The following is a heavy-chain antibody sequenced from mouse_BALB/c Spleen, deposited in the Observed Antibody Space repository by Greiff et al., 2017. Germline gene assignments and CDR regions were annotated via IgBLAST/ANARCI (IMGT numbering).Heavy chain of an antibody. CDR1: GFTFSSYT. V-gene: IGHV5-12-2*01. CDR2: ISNGGGST. CDR3: ARGGRYSLDY. J-gene: IGHJ4*01. Sequence: EVKLVESGGGLVQPGGSLKLSCAASGFTFSSYTMSWVRQTPEKRLEWVAYISNGGGSTYYPDTVKGRFTISRDNAKNTLYLQMSSLKSADTAMYYCARGGRYSLDYWGQGTSVTVSS.